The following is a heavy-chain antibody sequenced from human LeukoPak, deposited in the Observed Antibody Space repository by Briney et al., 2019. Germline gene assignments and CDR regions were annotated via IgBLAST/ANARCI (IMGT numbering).Heavy chain of an antibody. CDR3: ARDVLRFLAGAFDI. CDR2: IWYDGSKR. V-gene: IGHV3-33*07. D-gene: IGHD3-3*01. CDR1: GFTFTKYG. J-gene: IGHJ3*02. Sequence: GGSLRLSCAASGFTFTKYGFDWVRQAPGKGLEWVAVIWYDGSKRYYADSVKGRFTVSKDNSKNTVYLQMNSLRAEDTALYYCARDVLRFLAGAFDIWGQGTMVTVSS.